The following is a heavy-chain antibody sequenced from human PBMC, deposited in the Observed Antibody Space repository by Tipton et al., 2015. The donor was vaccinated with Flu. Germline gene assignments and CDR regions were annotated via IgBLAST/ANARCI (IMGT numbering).Heavy chain of an antibody. J-gene: IGHJ4*02. CDR1: GDSISNYY. CDR2: IYSSGST. V-gene: IGHV4-4*07. D-gene: IGHD3-10*01. Sequence: TLSLTCSVSGDSISNYYWSWIRQSAGKGLEWIGRIYSSGSTNYNPSLKSRVTMSVDTSKNQFSLKMSSVTAADTAVYYCARFSVRGESDYWGQGTLVTVSS. CDR3: ARFSVRGESDY.